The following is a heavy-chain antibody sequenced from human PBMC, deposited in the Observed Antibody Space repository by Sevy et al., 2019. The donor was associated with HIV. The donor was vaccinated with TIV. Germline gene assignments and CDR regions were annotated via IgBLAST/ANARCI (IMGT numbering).Heavy chain of an antibody. D-gene: IGHD4-17*01. CDR2: IGDSDTAT. CDR3: AKGSYAAFNLFEY. J-gene: IGHJ4*02. Sequence: GGSLRLSCAASGFTFSSYAMSWVRQAPGRGLERVSLIGDSDTATYYTDSVRGRFTISRDSSKNTLYLQMTSLRAGDTAVYYCAKGSYAAFNLFEYWGQGTLVTVSS. CDR1: GFTFSSYA. V-gene: IGHV3-23*01.